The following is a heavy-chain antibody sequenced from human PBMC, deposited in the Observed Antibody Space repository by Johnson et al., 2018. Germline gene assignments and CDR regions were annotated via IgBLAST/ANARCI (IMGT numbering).Heavy chain of an antibody. CDR2: IRSNSDGGTR. V-gene: IGHV3-15*07. CDR3: ARAVGATAYGMDV. D-gene: IGHD1-26*01. Sequence: VQLVESGGGLVKPGGSLRLSCAPSGFTFSNAWMNWVRQAPGKGLEWVARIRSNSDGGTREYAAPVKGSFTISRDDSKNTLYLQMPSLKTEESAMYSCARAVGATAYGMDVWGQGTTVTVSS. J-gene: IGHJ6*02. CDR1: GFTFSNAW.